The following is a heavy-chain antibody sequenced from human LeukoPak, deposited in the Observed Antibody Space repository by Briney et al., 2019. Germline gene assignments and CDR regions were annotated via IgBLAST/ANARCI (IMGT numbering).Heavy chain of an antibody. CDR1: AFTFGDYA. CDR2: IRSKAYGGTT. D-gene: IGHD3-22*01. V-gene: IGHV3-49*04. J-gene: IGHJ4*02. CDR3: TRDIPMANYYDSSGYLD. Sequence: GRSLRLSCTASAFTFGDYAMSWVRQAPGKGLEWVGFIRSKAYGGTTEYAASVKGRFTISRDDSKSIAYLQMNSLKTEDTVVYYCTRDIPMANYYDSSGYLDWGQGTLVTVSS.